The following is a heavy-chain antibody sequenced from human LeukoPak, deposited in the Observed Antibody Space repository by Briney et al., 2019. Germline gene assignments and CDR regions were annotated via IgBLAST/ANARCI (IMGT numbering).Heavy chain of an antibody. V-gene: IGHV4-30-2*01. CDR1: GGSISSGGYS. CDR3: ARGWDGYNSWWYFDL. Sequence: PSETLSLTCAVSGGSISSGGYSWSWIRQPPGKGLEWIGYIYHSGSTYYNPSLKSRVTISVDRSKNQFSLKLSSVTAADTAVYYCARGWDGYNSWWYFDLWGRGTLVTVSS. CDR2: IYHSGST. D-gene: IGHD5-24*01. J-gene: IGHJ2*01.